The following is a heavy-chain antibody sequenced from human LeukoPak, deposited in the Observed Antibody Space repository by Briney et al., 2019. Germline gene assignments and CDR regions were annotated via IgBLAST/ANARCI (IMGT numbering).Heavy chain of an antibody. Sequence: PGGSLRLSCTASGFPFIDYSMNWVRQAPGKGLEWISYVGIESGNTNYADSAKGRFTISADNAKKSLYLQMNSLRVEDTAVYYCARNHNYAFDNWGQGTLVSVSS. CDR3: ARNHNYAFDN. J-gene: IGHJ4*02. CDR2: VGIESGNT. V-gene: IGHV3-48*04. CDR1: GFPFIDYS. D-gene: IGHD1-1*01.